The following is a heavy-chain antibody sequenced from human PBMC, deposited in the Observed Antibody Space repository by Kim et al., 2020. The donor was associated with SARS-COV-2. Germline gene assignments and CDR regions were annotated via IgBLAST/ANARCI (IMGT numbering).Heavy chain of an antibody. J-gene: IGHJ4*02. CDR3: VTQGGSGSYYPIEY. CDR1: GGSISSSNW. V-gene: IGHV4-4*02. CDR2: IYHSGNT. Sequence: SETLSLTCAVSGGSISSSNWWSWVRQPPGKGLEWIGEIYHSGNTNYNPSLKSRVTISVDKSKNQFSLKLSSVTAADTAVYYCVTQGGSGSYYPIEYWGQGTLVTVSS. D-gene: IGHD3-10*01.